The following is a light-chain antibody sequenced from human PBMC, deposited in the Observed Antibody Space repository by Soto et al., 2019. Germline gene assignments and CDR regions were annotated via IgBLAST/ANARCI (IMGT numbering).Light chain of an antibody. CDR3: SSYTSSSTWV. CDR2: DVS. CDR1: SSDVGGYNY. J-gene: IGLJ3*02. V-gene: IGLV2-14*01. Sequence: QSALTQPASVSGSPGQSITISCTGTSSDVGGYNYVSWYQQHPGKAPKLMIYDVSNRPSGVSNRFSGSKSGNTASLTISGLQAEDAAYYYCSSYTSSSTWVFGGGTKLTVL.